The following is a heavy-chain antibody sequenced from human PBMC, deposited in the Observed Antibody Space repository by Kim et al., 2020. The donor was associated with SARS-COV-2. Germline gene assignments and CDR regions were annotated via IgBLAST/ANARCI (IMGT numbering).Heavy chain of an antibody. CDR3: ARGKDSSIAAARSSVAFDI. V-gene: IGHV4-59*01. J-gene: IGHJ3*02. D-gene: IGHD6-13*01. CDR2: IYYSGST. CDR1: GGSISSYY. Sequence: SETLSLTCTVSGGSISSYYWSWIRQPPGKGLEWIGYIYYSGSTNYNPSLKSRVTISVDTSKNQFSLKLSSVTAADTAVYYCARGKDSSIAAARSSVAFDIWGQGTMVTVSS.